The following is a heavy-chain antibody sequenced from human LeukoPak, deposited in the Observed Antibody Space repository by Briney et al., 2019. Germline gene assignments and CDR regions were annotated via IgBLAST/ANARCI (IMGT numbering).Heavy chain of an antibody. CDR1: GYTFTSYG. J-gene: IGHJ4*02. V-gene: IGHV1-18*01. CDR2: ISAYNGNT. D-gene: IGHD3-22*01. CDR3: ASYDSSGYYYFMVD. Sequence: ASVKVSCKASGYTFTSYGISWVRQAPGQGLEWMGWISAYNGNTNYAQKLQGRVTMTTDTSTSTAYVELRSLRSDDTAVYYCASYDSSGYYYFMVDWGQGTLVTVS.